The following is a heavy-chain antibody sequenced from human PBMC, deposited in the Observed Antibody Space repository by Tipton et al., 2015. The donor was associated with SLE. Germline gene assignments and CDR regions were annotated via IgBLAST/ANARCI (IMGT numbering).Heavy chain of an antibody. CDR1: GGSISSHY. CDR3: AGEEYYYDSSGRKGAAFDI. V-gene: IGHV4-59*11. CDR2: IYYSGST. D-gene: IGHD3-22*01. Sequence: TLSLTCTVSGGSISSHYWSWIRQPPGKGLEWLGYIYYSGSTNYNPSLKSRDTISVDTSKNQFSLKLSSVTAADTAVYYCAGEEYYYDSSGRKGAAFDIWGQGTMVTVSS. J-gene: IGHJ3*02.